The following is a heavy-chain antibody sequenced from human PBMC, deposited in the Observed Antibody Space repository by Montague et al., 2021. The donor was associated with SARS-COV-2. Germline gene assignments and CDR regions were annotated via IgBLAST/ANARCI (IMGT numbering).Heavy chain of an antibody. CDR3: ARAVRGVIILSPYYAMDV. CDR2: INHSGGT. CDR1: GGSFSAYY. Sequence: SETLSLTCAVYGGSFSAYYWNWIRQPPGKGLEWIGDINHSGGTNFNPSLKSRVTVSLDTSKNQFSLKLRSVTAADTAVYYCARAVRGVIILSPYYAMDVWGQGTSVTVSS. J-gene: IGHJ6*02. D-gene: IGHD3-10*01. V-gene: IGHV4-34*01.